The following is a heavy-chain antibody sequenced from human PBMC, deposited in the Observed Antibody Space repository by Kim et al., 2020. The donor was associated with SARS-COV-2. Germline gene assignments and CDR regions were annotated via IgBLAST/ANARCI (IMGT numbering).Heavy chain of an antibody. Sequence: SETLSLTCTVSGGSFSNCRYYWGWIRQPPGKGLEYIGSVYYTGTTYYNPSLKSRVTISLDPSKNQFSLSLTSMTATDTAVYYCAADSTKWGLEGRGGR. CDR2: VYYTGTT. V-gene: IGHV4-39*01. CDR3: AADSTKWGLEGR. D-gene: IGHD2-2*01. J-gene: IGHJ2*01. CDR1: GGSFSNCRYY.